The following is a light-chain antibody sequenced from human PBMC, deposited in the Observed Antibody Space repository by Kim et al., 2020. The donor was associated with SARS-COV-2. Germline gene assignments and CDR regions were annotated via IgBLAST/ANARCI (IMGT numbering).Light chain of an antibody. CDR1: SLRSYY. V-gene: IGLV3-19*01. J-gene: IGLJ2*01. CDR3: NSRDSSGNHLV. Sequence: ALGQTVRITCQGSSLRSYYACWYQQKPGQTPVLVIYGKNNRPSGIPDRFSGSSSGNTASLTITGAQAEDEADYYCNSRDSSGNHLVFGGGTQLTVL. CDR2: GKN.